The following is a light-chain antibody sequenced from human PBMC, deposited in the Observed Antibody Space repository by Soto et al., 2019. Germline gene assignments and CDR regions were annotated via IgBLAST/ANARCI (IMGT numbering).Light chain of an antibody. CDR3: PQTYYLPWT. V-gene: IGKV1-39*01. Sequence: DIQMSQYNTSLSASLADTVTTTCRASQSITNYLTWFQQKPGKAPSLLIFAADNLQDGVPSRFSGSGSVRDFSLTISSLQPEDFAPYYCPQTYYLPWTFAQVT. CDR1: QSITNY. J-gene: IGKJ1*01. CDR2: AAD.